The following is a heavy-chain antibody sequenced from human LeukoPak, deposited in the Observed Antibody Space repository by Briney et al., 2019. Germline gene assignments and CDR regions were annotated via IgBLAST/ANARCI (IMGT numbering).Heavy chain of an antibody. J-gene: IGHJ4*02. V-gene: IGHV3-23*01. CDR1: GFTFSSYA. CDR3: AEGNGRIAAAAPFDY. Sequence: GGSLRLSCAASGFTFSSYAMGWVRQAPGKGLEWVSVISGSGDITYYADSVKGRFTISRDNSKNTLYSQMNSLRADDTAVYYCAEGNGRIAAAAPFDYWGQGTLVTVSS. CDR2: ISGSGDIT. D-gene: IGHD6-13*01.